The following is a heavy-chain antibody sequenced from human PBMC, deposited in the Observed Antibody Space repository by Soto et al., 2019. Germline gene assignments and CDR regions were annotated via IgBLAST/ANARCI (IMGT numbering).Heavy chain of an antibody. V-gene: IGHV1-2*04. D-gene: IGHD3-3*01. J-gene: IGHJ6*04. CDR2: INPNSGGT. CDR1: GYTFTGYY. Sequence: ASVKISCKASGYTFTGYYMHWVRQAPGQGLEWMGWINPNSGGTNYAQKFQGWVTMTRDTSISTAYMELSRLRSDDTAVYYCARVRSVDFWSGYYTHHDGMDVWGKWTKVTVSS. CDR3: ARVRSVDFWSGYYTHHDGMDV.